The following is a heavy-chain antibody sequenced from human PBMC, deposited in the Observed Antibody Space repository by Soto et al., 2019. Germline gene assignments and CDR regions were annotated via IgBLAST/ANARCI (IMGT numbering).Heavy chain of an antibody. CDR2: ISGYNGDT. CDR1: GYTFTRHG. Sequence: ASVKVSCKASGYTFTRHGISWVRQAPGQGLEWMGWISGYNGDTKYAPKFQGRVTMTKDTSTSTAYMELRSLTSEDTAVYFCARVTSNSSGNYICLAYWVQGALVT. CDR3: ARVTSNSSGNYICLAY. D-gene: IGHD3-22*01. V-gene: IGHV1-18*04. J-gene: IGHJ4*02.